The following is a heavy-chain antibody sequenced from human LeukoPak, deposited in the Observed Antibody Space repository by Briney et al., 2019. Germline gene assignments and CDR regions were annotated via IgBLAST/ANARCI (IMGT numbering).Heavy chain of an antibody. CDR1: GFTFSSYG. D-gene: IGHD6-13*01. J-gene: IGHJ6*02. V-gene: IGHV3-30*02. CDR2: IRYDGSNK. CDR3: AKDDWVIAAAVRLYYYYYGMDV. Sequence: GGSLRLSCAAPGFTFSSYGMHWVRQAPGKGLEWVAFIRYDGSNKYYVDSVKGRFTISRDNSRNTLYLQMNSLRAEDTAVYYCAKDDWVIAAAVRLYYYYYGMDVWGQGTTVTVSS.